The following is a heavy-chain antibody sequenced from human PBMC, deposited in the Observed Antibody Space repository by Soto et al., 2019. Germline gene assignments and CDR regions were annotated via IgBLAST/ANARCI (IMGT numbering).Heavy chain of an antibody. CDR1: GFTFSSYA. J-gene: IGHJ4*02. Sequence: EGQLLDSGGGLVQPGGSLRLSCAASGFTFSSYAMSWVRQAPGRGLEWVSAISGSGGSTYYADSVKGWFTISRDNSKNTLYLQMNSLRAEDTAVYYCSKAGAAARKMLTDSDYWGQGTLVNVSS. CDR2: ISGSGGST. V-gene: IGHV3-23*01. CDR3: SKAGAAARKMLTDSDY. D-gene: IGHD6-6*01.